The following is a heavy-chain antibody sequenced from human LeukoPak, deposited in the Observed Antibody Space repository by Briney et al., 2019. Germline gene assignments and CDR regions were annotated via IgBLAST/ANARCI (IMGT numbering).Heavy chain of an antibody. D-gene: IGHD6-13*01. CDR2: IYYSGST. V-gene: IGHV4-59*11. CDR3: ARDHSAAAGPYGMDV. J-gene: IGHJ6*02. CDR1: GGSISSHY. Sequence: SETLSLTCTVSGGSISSHYWSWIRQPPGKGLEWIGYIYYSGSTNYNPSLKSRVTISVDTSKNQFSLKLSSVTAADTAVYYCARDHSAAAGPYGMDVWGQGTTVTVSS.